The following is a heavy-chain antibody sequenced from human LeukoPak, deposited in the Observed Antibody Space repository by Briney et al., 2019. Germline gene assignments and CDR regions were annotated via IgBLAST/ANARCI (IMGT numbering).Heavy chain of an antibody. CDR2: IYPDDSDT. J-gene: IGHJ4*02. D-gene: IGHD1-26*01. CDR3: ARHGNVGSEFDY. V-gene: IGHV5-51*01. Sequence: GESLKISCKGSGYSFVSYWIGWVRQMPGKGLEWMGIIYPDDSDTRYSPSFQGQVTISVDKSIRTAYLQWSSLKASDSAMYFCARHGNVGSEFDYWGQGTLVTVSS. CDR1: GYSFVSYW.